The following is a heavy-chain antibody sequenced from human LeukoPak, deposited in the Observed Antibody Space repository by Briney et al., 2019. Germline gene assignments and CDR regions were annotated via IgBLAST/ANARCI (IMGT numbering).Heavy chain of an antibody. J-gene: IGHJ4*02. V-gene: IGHV3-74*01. CDR1: GFTFSSYW. CDR2: INGDGGTT. CDR3: TRDRGGNYYDGSGFDY. D-gene: IGHD3-22*01. Sequence: GGSLRLSCEASGFTFSSYWMHWVRQASGKGLVWVSRINGDGGTTTYADSVKGRFTISRDNAKNTLSLQMNNLRVEDTAVYYCTRDRGGNYYDGSGFDYWGQGTLVTVSS.